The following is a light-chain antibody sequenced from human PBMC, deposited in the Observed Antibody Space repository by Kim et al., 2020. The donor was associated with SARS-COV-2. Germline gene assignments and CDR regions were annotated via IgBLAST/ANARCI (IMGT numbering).Light chain of an antibody. V-gene: IGLV3-19*01. CDR3: NSRDSNDNVV. Sequence: VALGQTVSITCKGDSLRSYYATWYQQKPGQAPILVIYGKNSRPSGIPDRFAGSSSGNTSSLTITGTQAGDEADYYCNSRDSNDNVVFGGGTELTVL. CDR2: GKN. J-gene: IGLJ2*01. CDR1: SLRSYY.